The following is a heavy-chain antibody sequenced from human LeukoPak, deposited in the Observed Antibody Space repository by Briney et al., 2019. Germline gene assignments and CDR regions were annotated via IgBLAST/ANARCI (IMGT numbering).Heavy chain of an antibody. D-gene: IGHD6-6*01. J-gene: IGHJ6*02. V-gene: IGHV3-23*01. CDR1: GFTFSSYA. CDR2: ISGSGGST. Sequence: GGSLRLSCAASGFTFSSYAMSWVRQAPGKGLEWVSAISGSGGSTYYADPVKGRFTISRDNSKNTLYLQMNSLRAEDTAVYYCAKLIAARIYGMDVWGQGTTVTVSS. CDR3: AKLIAARIYGMDV.